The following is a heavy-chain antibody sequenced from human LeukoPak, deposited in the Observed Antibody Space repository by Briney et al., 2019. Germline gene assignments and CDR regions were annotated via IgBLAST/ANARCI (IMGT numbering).Heavy chain of an antibody. CDR3: AKGTERFYDILTGYYDYYYGLDV. CDR2: IWYDGSNK. V-gene: IGHV3-30*02. D-gene: IGHD3-9*01. Sequence: PGGSLRLSCAASGFTFSSYAMHWVRQAPGKGLEWVAVIWYDGSNKYYADSVKGRFTISRDNSKSTLYLQMSSLRPEDTAVYYCAKGTERFYDILTGYYDYYYGLDVWGQGTTVTVSS. J-gene: IGHJ6*02. CDR1: GFTFSSYA.